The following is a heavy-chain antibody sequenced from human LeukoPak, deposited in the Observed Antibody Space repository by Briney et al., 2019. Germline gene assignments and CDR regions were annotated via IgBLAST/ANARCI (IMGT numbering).Heavy chain of an antibody. CDR2: FDPEDGET. CDR3: ATDRRVRGVMSHYGMDV. V-gene: IGHV1-24*01. Sequence: GASVKVSCKVSGYTLTELSMHWVRQAPGEGLEWMGGFDPEDGETIYAQKFQGRVTMTEDTPTDTAYMELSSLRSEDTAVYYCATDRRVRGVMSHYGMDVWGKGTTVTVSS. J-gene: IGHJ6*04. D-gene: IGHD3-10*01. CDR1: GYTLTELS.